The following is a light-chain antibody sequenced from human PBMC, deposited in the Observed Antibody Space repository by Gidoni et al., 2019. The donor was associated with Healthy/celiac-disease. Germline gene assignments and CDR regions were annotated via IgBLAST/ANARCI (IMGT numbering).Light chain of an antibody. CDR3: QQYDTLPPT. V-gene: IGKV1-33*01. CDR1: QDISNY. J-gene: IGKJ1*01. CDR2: DAS. Sequence: DIQMTQSPSSLSASVGDRVTITCQASQDISNYLNWYQQKPGKAPKLLIYDASNLETGVPSRFSGSGSGTDFTFTISSLQPEDIATYYFQQYDTLPPTFGQGTKVEIK.